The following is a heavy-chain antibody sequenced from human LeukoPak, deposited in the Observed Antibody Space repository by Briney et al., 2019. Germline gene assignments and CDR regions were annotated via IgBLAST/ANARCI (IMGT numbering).Heavy chain of an antibody. D-gene: IGHD2/OR15-2a*01. Sequence: PGGSLRLSCTVSGFTVSSNSMSWVRQAPGKGLEWVSFIYSDNTHYSDSVKGRFTISRDNSKNTLYLQMNSLRAEDTAVYYCARGKTSQNIVTRKTYNWFDPWDQGTLVTVSS. CDR2: IYSDNT. CDR3: ARGKTSQNIVTRKTYNWFDP. J-gene: IGHJ5*02. V-gene: IGHV3-53*01. CDR1: GFTVSSNS.